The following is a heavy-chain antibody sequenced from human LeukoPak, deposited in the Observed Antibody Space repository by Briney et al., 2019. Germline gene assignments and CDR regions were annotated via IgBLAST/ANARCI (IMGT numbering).Heavy chain of an antibody. V-gene: IGHV3-66*01. J-gene: IGHJ4*02. CDR3: ARGTVTMVDY. D-gene: IGHD3-10*01. CDR2: IYSGGST. CDR1: GFTVSSNY. Sequence: PGGSLRLSCAASGFTVSSNYMSWVRQAPGRGLEWVSVIYSGGSTCYADSVKGRFTISRDNSKNTLFLQMNSLRAGDTAVYYCARGTVTMVDYGGQGTLVTVSS.